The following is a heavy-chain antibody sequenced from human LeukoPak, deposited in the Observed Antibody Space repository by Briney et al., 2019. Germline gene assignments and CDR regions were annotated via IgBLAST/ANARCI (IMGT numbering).Heavy chain of an antibody. CDR2: ISGSGGST. CDR3: AKDRIYYISGSYNGNDVFAI. V-gene: IGHV3-23*01. J-gene: IGHJ3*02. Sequence: GGSLRLSCAAAGFTLSSYAISCVRQAPGKGLEWVSTISGSGGSTYYADSVKGRFTISRDNSKNTLFLQMNSLRAEDTAVYYCAKDRIYYISGSYNGNDVFAIWGQGTMVTVSS. D-gene: IGHD3-10*01. CDR1: GFTLSSYA.